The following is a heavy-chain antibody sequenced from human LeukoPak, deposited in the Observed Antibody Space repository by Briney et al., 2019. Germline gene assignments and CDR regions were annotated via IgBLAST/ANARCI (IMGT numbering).Heavy chain of an antibody. CDR3: AKAPVTSCRGAFCYPFDY. Sequence: PGGSLRLSCAASGFTFSTYGMSWVRQAPGKGLEWVSAISESGDGTYYADPVKGRFTISRDTSRSTLYLQMNSLRAEDAAVYYCAKAPVTSCRGAFCYPFDYWGQGTLVTVSS. D-gene: IGHD2-15*01. CDR1: GFTFSTYG. CDR2: ISESGDGT. J-gene: IGHJ4*02. V-gene: IGHV3-23*01.